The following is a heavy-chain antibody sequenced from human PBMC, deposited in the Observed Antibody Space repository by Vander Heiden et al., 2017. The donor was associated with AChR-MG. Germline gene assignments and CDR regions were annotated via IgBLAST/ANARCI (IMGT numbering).Heavy chain of an antibody. CDR2: INHSGTT. V-gene: IGHV4-34*01. D-gene: IGHD5-18*01. CDR3: ARGLIKHSVATWKQLRKDRYSYYYMDV. J-gene: IGHJ6*03. CDR1: GGSLSDYS. Sequence: QVQLQQWGAGLLKPSATLSLTCALYGGSLSDYSWTWIRQPPGKGLEWIGEINHSGTTNNNPSLKGRVTISVDTSKNQFSLKLTSVTAADTAVYYCARGLIKHSVATWKQLRKDRYSYYYMDVWGKGTTVTVSS.